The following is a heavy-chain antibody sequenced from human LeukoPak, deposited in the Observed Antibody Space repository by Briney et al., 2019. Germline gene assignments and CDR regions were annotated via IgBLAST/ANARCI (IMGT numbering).Heavy chain of an antibody. CDR1: GFTFSSYW. D-gene: IGHD5-12*01. CDR2: IKQDGSEK. V-gene: IGHV3-7*01. J-gene: IGHJ4*02. Sequence: GGSLRLSCAASGFTFSSYWMSWVRQAPGKGLEWVANIKQDGSEKYYVDSVKGRFTISRDNAKNTLYLQMNSLRAEDTAVYYCARATRGYSGYAPSAFDIWGQGTLVTVSS. CDR3: ARATRGYSGYAPSAFDI.